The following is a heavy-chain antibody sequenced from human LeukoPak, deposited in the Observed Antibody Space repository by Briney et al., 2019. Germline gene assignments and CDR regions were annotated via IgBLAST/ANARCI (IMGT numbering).Heavy chain of an antibody. Sequence: SETLSLTCTVSGYSITSGYYWGWIRQPPGKGLEWIGSIYHSGSTFYNPSLKSRVTISVDPSKNQFSLKLRSVIVADTAVYYCARDQDYYGSGCYGPDHWGQGILVTVSS. CDR2: IYHSGST. J-gene: IGHJ5*02. D-gene: IGHD3-10*01. CDR1: GYSITSGYY. V-gene: IGHV4-38-2*02. CDR3: ARDQDYYGSGCYGPDH.